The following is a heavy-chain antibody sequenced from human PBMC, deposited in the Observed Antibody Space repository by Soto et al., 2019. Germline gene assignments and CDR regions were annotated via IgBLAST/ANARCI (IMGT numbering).Heavy chain of an antibody. J-gene: IGHJ3*01. D-gene: IGHD1-1*01. V-gene: IGHV3-53*01. Sequence: DVQLVESGGGLIQPGESLRLSCAAFGLTISGKKYVAWVRQAPGKGLEWVSALYDVDGSFYADSVKGRFTTSSDSSKTTVSLPMNDLRPDDTAVYYCATWHEREHAYDVWGQGTTVTFSS. CDR1: GLTISGKKY. CDR2: LYDVDGS. CDR3: ATWHEREHAYDV.